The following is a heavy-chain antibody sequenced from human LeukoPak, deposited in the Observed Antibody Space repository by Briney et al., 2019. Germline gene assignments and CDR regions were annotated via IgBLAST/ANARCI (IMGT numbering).Heavy chain of an antibody. V-gene: IGHV3-23*01. CDR3: AKAVAGLFYFDY. J-gene: IGHJ4*02. CDR2: ISGSGGST. D-gene: IGHD6-19*01. CDR1: GFTFSSYA. Sequence: GGSLRLSCAASGFTFSSYAMSWVRRAPGKGLEWVSAISGSGGSTYYADSVKGRFTISRDNSKNTLYLQMNSLRAEDTAVYYCAKAVAGLFYFDYWGQGTLVTVSS.